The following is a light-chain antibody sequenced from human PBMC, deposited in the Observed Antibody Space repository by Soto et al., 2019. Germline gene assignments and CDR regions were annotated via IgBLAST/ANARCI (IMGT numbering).Light chain of an antibody. CDR3: SSYTSNTNVV. CDR1: SSDVGGYNY. CDR2: GVS. Sequence: QSVLTQPASLSGSPGQSITISCTGTSSDVGGYNYVSWYQQHPGKAPRLMIYGVSNRPLGVSNRFSGSKSGNTASLTISGLQAEDEADYYCSSYTSNTNVVFGGGTKVTVL. V-gene: IGLV2-14*03. J-gene: IGLJ2*01.